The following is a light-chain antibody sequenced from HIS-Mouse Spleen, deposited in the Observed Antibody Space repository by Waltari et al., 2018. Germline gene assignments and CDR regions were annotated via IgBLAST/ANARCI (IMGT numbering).Light chain of an antibody. Sequence: SYELTQPPSVSVSPGQTARITCSGDALPKKYAYWYQQKSGQAPVRVIYEDSKRPSGSPGRFSGSSSGTMATLTISGAQVEDEADYDCYSTDSSGNHRVFGGGTKLTVL. CDR2: EDS. CDR3: YSTDSSGNHRV. CDR1: ALPKKY. V-gene: IGLV3-10*01. J-gene: IGLJ2*01.